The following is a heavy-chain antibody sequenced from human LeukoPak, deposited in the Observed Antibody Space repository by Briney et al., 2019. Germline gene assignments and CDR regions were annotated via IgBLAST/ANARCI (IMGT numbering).Heavy chain of an antibody. CDR1: GGSFSGYY. J-gene: IGHJ6*02. D-gene: IGHD6-13*01. CDR2: INNSGST. CDR3: ARGRIAAAGVYYYYGMDV. Sequence: PSGTLSLTCAVYGGSFSGYYWSWIRQPPGKGLEWIGEINNSGSTNYNPSLKSRVTISVDTSKNQFSLKLSSVTAADTAVYYCARGRIAAAGVYYYYGMDVWGQGTTVTVS. V-gene: IGHV4-34*01.